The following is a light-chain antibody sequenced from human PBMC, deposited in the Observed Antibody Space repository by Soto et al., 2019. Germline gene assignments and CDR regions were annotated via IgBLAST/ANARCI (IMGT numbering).Light chain of an antibody. CDR1: SSDVGSSNF. Sequence: QSALTQPASVSGSPGQSITISCSGTSSDVGSSNFVSWYQQHPGKAPKLIIFEGDRRPSGVSGRFSGSKSGNTASLTIYGLQAEDEADYYCCSFARSSSFYVFGTGTKVTVL. J-gene: IGLJ1*01. CDR3: CSFARSSSFYV. CDR2: EGD. V-gene: IGLV2-23*01.